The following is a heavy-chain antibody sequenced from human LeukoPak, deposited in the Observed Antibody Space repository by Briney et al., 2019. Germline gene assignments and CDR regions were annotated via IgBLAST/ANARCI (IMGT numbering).Heavy chain of an antibody. D-gene: IGHD6-6*01. CDR3: ARDEYSSSSGFDY. CDR1: GFTFSSYS. J-gene: IGHJ4*02. Sequence: GGSLRLSCAASGFTFSSYSMNWVRQAPGKGLEWVSSISSSSSYIYYADSVKGRFTISRDNAKNSLYLQMNSLRAEDTAVYYCARDEYSSSSGFDYWSQGTLVTVSS. V-gene: IGHV3-21*01. CDR2: ISSSSSYI.